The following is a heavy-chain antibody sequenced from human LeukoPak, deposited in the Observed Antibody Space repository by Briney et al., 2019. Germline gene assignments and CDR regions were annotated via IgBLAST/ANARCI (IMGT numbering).Heavy chain of an antibody. V-gene: IGHV3-23*01. D-gene: IGHD6-13*01. CDR1: GFTFSTYA. Sequence: PGGSLRLSCAASGFTFSTYAMNWVRQAPGKGLEWVSAISGDGATPYDADSVKGRFIISRDQSKNTVYLQMNSLRAEDTAVYYCAREAAPEPGSGYYMDVRGKGTTVTVSS. J-gene: IGHJ6*03. CDR3: AREAAPEPGSGYYMDV. CDR2: ISGDGATP.